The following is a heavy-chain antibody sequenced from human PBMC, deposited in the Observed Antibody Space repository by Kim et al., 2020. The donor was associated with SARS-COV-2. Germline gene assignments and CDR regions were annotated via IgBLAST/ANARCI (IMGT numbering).Heavy chain of an antibody. CDR3: GTTARLSY. J-gene: IGHJ4*02. CDR2: KPDGSDK. V-gene: IGHV3-7*01. D-gene: IGHD6-6*01. Sequence: KPDGSDKSVVNSVKGRVSISRDNAKNSLYLQMTSLRAEDTAVYYCGTTARLSYWGQGTPVTVSS.